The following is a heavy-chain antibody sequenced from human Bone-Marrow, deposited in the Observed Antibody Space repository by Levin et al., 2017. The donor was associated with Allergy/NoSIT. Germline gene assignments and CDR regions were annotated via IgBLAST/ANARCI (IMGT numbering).Heavy chain of an antibody. J-gene: IGHJ4*02. Sequence: GGSLRLSCEASGFTFNTYDMHWVRQAPGKGLEWVASIWYDGNTKYYADSVRGRPTISRDNSKNTLYLQLNSLRAEDTAVYYCARGHRLGYFDGSGFEGDYWGQGTLVAVSS. D-gene: IGHD3-22*01. CDR3: ARGHRLGYFDGSGFEGDY. CDR2: IWYDGNTK. CDR1: GFTFNTYD. V-gene: IGHV3-33*01.